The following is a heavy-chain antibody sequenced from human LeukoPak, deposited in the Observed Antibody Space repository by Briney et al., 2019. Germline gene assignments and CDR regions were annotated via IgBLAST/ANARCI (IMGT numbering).Heavy chain of an antibody. CDR1: GGSFSGYY. CDR3: ARGARAEYYYGSGSQYNWFDP. Sequence: SETLSLTCAVYGGSFSGYYWSWIRQPPGKGLEWIGEINHSGSTNYNPSLKSRVTISVDTSKNQFSLKLSSVTAADTAVYYCARGARAEYYYGSGSQYNWFDPWGQGTLVTVSS. J-gene: IGHJ5*02. CDR2: INHSGST. D-gene: IGHD3-10*01. V-gene: IGHV4-34*01.